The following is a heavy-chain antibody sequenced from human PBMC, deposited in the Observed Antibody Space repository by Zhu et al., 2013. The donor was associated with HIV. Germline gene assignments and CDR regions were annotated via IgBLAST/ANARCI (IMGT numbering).Heavy chain of an antibody. D-gene: IGHD3-22*01. CDR1: GGTFNNYV. Sequence: QVELVQSGAEVKKPGSSVNVSCKASGGTFNNYVISWVRQTTGQGLESMGWMNPNSGNTGYEQNFQGRVTMTRNTSISTAYLELRNLNFEDTAIYYCARDQFDRYDSRAYYPDAFDVWGQGTMVTVSS. CDR3: ARDQFDRYDSRAYYPDAFDV. J-gene: IGHJ3*01. V-gene: IGHV1-8*02. CDR2: MNPNSGNT.